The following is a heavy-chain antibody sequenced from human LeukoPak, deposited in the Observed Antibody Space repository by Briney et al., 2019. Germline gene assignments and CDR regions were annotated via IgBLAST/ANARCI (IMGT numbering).Heavy chain of an antibody. Sequence: ASVRVCCKTAGYTFTSHGISWVRQAPGPGLEWMGWISAYNGNTNYVQKLRDRVAMTTDTSTSTVYMDLRSLRSDDTAVYYCARDIATVQHQDWGQGTLVTVSS. CDR1: GYTFTSHG. J-gene: IGHJ4*02. V-gene: IGHV1-18*01. CDR3: ARDIATVQHQD. CDR2: ISAYNGNT. D-gene: IGHD1-1*01.